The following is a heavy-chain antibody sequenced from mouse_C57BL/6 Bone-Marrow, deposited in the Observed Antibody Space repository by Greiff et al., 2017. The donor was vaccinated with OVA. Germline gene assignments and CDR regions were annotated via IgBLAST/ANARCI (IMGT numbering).Heavy chain of an antibody. Sequence: VQLQQPGAELVKPGASVKMSCQASGYTFTSYWITWVTQRPGQGLEWIGDIYPGSGSTNYNEKFKSKATLTVDTSSSTAYMQLSSLTSEDSAVYYCARRYYGSSYWYFDVWGTGTTVTVSS. D-gene: IGHD1-1*01. CDR2: IYPGSGST. J-gene: IGHJ1*03. CDR3: ARRYYGSSYWYFDV. V-gene: IGHV1-55*01. CDR1: GYTFTSYW.